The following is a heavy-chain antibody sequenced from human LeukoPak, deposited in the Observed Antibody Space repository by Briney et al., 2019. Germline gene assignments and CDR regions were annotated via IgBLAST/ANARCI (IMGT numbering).Heavy chain of an antibody. CDR2: INSYGSTT. V-gene: IGHV3-74*01. J-gene: IGHJ3*02. Sequence: PGGSLRLSCVASGFTFSISWMHWVRQAPGKGLVWVSRINSYGSTTNYADSVKGRFTISRDNAKNTLYLQMNSLRAEDTAVYYCARELPRIGGQTDASDIWGQGTMVTVS. D-gene: IGHD3-16*01. CDR3: ARELPRIGGQTDASDI. CDR1: GFTFSISW.